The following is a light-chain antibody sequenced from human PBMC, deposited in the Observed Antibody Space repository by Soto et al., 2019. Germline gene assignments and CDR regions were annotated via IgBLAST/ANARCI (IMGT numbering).Light chain of an antibody. CDR1: QNISTL. CDR2: DAS. V-gene: IGKV1-5*01. J-gene: IGKJ2*01. Sequence: DIQMTQSPSTLAASVGDRVTITCRVSQNISTLLAWYQHKPGKAPNLLIYDASSLESGVPSRFSGSGSGTEFTLTISSLQPDDSATYYCQQYSSLVTFGQGTKLEI. CDR3: QQYSSLVT.